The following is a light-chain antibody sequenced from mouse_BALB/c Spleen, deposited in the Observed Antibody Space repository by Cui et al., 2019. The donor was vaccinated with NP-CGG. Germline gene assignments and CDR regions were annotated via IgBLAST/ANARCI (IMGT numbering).Light chain of an antibody. CDR3: QNDYSYPRT. J-gene: IGKJ1*01. CDR2: WAS. CDR1: QSLLNSGNQKNY. Sequence: DIVMTQSPSSLTVTAGDKVTMSCKSSQSLLNSGNQKNYLTWYQQKPGQPPKLLIYWASTRESGVPDRFTGSGYGTDFTLTISSVQAEDLAVYYCQNDYSYPRTFGGGTKLEIK. V-gene: IGKV8-19*01.